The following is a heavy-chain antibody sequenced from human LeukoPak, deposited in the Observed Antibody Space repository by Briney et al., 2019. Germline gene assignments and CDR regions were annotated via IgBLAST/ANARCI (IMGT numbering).Heavy chain of an antibody. Sequence: GSSVKVSCKASGGTFSSYAISWVRQAPGQGLEWMGGIIPIFGTANYAQKFQGRVTITADESTSTAYMELSSLRSEDTAVYYCARDEAAAATGAFDIWGQGTMVTVSS. CDR2: IIPIFGTA. CDR3: ARDEAAAATGAFDI. CDR1: GGTFSSYA. D-gene: IGHD6-13*01. J-gene: IGHJ3*02. V-gene: IGHV1-69*01.